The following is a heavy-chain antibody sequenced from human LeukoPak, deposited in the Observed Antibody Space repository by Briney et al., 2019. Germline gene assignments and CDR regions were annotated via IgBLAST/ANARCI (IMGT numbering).Heavy chain of an antibody. CDR2: INPNSGGT. Sequence: ASVKVSCKASGYTFTGYYMHWVRQAPGQGLEWMGWINPNSGGTNYAQKFQGRVTMTRDTSISTAYMELSRLRSDDTAVYYCARRLNDYDYVWVSYRYTGINWFDPWGQGTLVTVSS. CDR1: GYTFTGYY. J-gene: IGHJ5*02. CDR3: ARRLNDYDYVWVSYRYTGINWFDP. D-gene: IGHD3-16*02. V-gene: IGHV1-2*02.